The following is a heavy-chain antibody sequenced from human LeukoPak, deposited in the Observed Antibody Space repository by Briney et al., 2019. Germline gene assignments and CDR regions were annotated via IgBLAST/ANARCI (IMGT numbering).Heavy chain of an antibody. V-gene: IGHV3-9*01. J-gene: IGHJ4*02. CDR2: ISRNSGSI. D-gene: IGHD6-19*01. Sequence: GRSLRLSCAASGFTFDDYAMHWVRQAPGKGLEWVSGISRNSGSIGYADSVKGRFTISRDNAKNSLYLQMNSLRAEDTALYYCAKSGHSSGKGKYYFDYWGQGTLVTVSS. CDR3: AKSGHSSGKGKYYFDY. CDR1: GFTFDDYA.